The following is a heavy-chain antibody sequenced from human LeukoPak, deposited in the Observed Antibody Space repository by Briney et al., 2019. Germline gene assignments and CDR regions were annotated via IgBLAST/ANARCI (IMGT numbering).Heavy chain of an antibody. V-gene: IGHV1-69*13. CDR1: GGTFSSYA. D-gene: IGHD2-2*01. CDR2: IIPIFGTA. Sequence: GASVKVSCKASGGTFSSYAISWVRQAPGQGLEWMGGIIPIFGTANYAQKFQGRVTITADESTSTAYMELSSLRSEDTAVYYCAGSRYDSGAFDIWGQGTMVTVSS. CDR3: AGSRYDSGAFDI. J-gene: IGHJ3*02.